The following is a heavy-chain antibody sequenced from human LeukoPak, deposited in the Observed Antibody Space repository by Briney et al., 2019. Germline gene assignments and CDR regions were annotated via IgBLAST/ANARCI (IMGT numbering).Heavy chain of an antibody. D-gene: IGHD2-2*01. CDR3: ARDGTGYCSSTSCPGPMDV. CDR2: IYTSGST. Sequence: SETLSHTCTVSGGSISSYYWSWIRQPAGKGLEWIGRIYTSGSTNYNPSLKSRVTMSVDTSKNQFSLKLSSVTAADTAVYYCARDGTGYCSSTSCPGPMDVWGKGTTVTVSS. V-gene: IGHV4-4*07. CDR1: GGSISSYY. J-gene: IGHJ6*03.